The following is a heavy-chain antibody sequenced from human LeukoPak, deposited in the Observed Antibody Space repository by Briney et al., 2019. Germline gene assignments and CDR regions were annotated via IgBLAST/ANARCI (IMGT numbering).Heavy chain of an antibody. CDR3: AKVTRDILTGYYPDAFDI. Sequence: GGSLRLSCAASGFTFSSYAMSWVRQAPGKGLEWVSAISGSGGSTYHADSVKGRFTISRDNSKNTLYLQMNSLRAEDTAVYYCAKVTRDILTGYYPDAFDIWGQGTMVTVSS. J-gene: IGHJ3*02. D-gene: IGHD3-9*01. V-gene: IGHV3-23*01. CDR1: GFTFSSYA. CDR2: ISGSGGST.